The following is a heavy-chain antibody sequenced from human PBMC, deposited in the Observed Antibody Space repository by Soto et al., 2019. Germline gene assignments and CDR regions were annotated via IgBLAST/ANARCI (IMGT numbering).Heavy chain of an antibody. Sequence: GGSLRLSCAASGFTFSSYGMHWVRQAPGKGLEWVAVICDDGSNKYYADSVKGRFTISRDNSENTLFLEMNSLRAEDTAVYYCARYIPGVRYYGMDVWGQGTTLTVSS. V-gene: IGHV3-33*01. CDR3: ARYIPGVRYYGMDV. CDR1: GFTFSSYG. CDR2: ICDDGSNK. J-gene: IGHJ6*02. D-gene: IGHD2-2*01.